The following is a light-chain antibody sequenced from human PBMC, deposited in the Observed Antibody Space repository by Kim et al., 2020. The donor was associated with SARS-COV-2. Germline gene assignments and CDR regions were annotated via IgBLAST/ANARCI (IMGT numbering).Light chain of an antibody. CDR1: QSLFFRNVITY. V-gene: IGKV2-30*01. CDR3: LQGTHWPPIT. CDR2: TVS. J-gene: IGKJ5*01. Sequence: ASIRYRSIQSLFFRNVITYLFWFQQRPGQSPRRLICTVSKRDCGVPDRFSGSGSGTDFTLRISRVEAEDVGLYYCLQGTHWPPITFGQGTRLEIK.